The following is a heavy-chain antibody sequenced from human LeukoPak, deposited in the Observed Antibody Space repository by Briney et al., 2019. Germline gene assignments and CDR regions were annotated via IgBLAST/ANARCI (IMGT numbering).Heavy chain of an antibody. J-gene: IGHJ4*02. CDR2: IYYSGTT. CDR1: GGSISSGDYY. V-gene: IGHV4-31*03. Sequence: SETLSLTCTVSGGSISSGDYYWSWIRQHPGKGLEWIGYIYYSGTTYYNPSLKSRLTISLDTSKNHFSLKLSSVTAADTAVYYCARDIGGSYYVRGYFDYWGQGTLVTVSS. CDR3: ARDIGGSYYVRGYFDY. D-gene: IGHD1-26*01.